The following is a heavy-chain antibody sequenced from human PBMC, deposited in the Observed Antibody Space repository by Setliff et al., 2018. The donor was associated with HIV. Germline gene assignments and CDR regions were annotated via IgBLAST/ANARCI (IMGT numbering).Heavy chain of an antibody. D-gene: IGHD3-22*01. CDR3: SRGGGYDRSGYYPFDY. CDR2: INNSGST. Sequence: SEILSLTCAVYGGSLSGYHWSWIRQSPEKGLEWIGEINNSGSTNYNPSLKSRVTMSIDTSKNQFSLKLSSVTAADTAVYYCSRGGGYDRSGYYPFDYWGQGTPVTVSS. J-gene: IGHJ4*02. CDR1: GGSLSGYH. V-gene: IGHV4-34*01.